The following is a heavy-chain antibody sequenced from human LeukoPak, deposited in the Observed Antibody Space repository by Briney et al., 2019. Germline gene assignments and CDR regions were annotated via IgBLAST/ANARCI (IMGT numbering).Heavy chain of an antibody. CDR3: ALLPASTAPEG. Sequence: ASVKVSCKASGYTLTSYGISWVRQAPGQGLEWMGWISAYNGNTNYAQKLQGRVTMTTDTSTSAAYMELRSLRSDDTAVYYCALLPASTAPEGWGQGTLVTVSS. J-gene: IGHJ4*02. CDR2: ISAYNGNT. CDR1: GYTLTSYG. V-gene: IGHV1-18*01. D-gene: IGHD2-15*01.